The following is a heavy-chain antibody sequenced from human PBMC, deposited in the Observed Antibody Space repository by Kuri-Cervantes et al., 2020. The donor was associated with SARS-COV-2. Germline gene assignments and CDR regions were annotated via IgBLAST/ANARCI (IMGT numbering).Heavy chain of an antibody. J-gene: IGHJ4*02. CDR3: ARDLRLGKSLDY. Sequence: GGSLRLSCAASGFTFSAYAIHWVRQAPGKGLEWVAIISYDGSNKYYADSVKGRFIISRDNARKSVYLQMNSLRAEDTAVYYCARDLRLGKSLDYWGQGTLVTVSS. V-gene: IGHV3-30-3*01. CDR1: GFTFSAYA. CDR2: ISYDGSNK. D-gene: IGHD7-27*01.